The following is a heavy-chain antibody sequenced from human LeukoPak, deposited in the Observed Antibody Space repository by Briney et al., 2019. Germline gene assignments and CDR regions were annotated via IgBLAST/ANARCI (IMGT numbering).Heavy chain of an antibody. V-gene: IGHV4-38-2*02. D-gene: IGHD2-2*01. CDR3: ARLKLEQDIVVVPAAPHMDV. CDR2: IYHSGST. Sequence: SETLSLTCTVSGYSISSGYYWGWIRQPPGKGPEWIGSIYHSGSTYYNPSLKSRVTISVDTSKNQFSLKLSSVTAADTAVYYCARLKLEQDIVVVPAAPHMDVWGKGTTVTVSS. J-gene: IGHJ6*03. CDR1: GYSISSGYY.